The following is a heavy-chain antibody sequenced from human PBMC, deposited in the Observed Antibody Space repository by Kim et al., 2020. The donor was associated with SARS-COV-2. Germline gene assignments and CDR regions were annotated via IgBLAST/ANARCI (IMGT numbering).Heavy chain of an antibody. J-gene: IGHJ4*02. CDR3: ARSITIFGVVITFDY. Sequence: SETLSLTCAVSGGSISSSNWWSWVRQPPGKGLEWIGKIYHSGSTNYNPSLKSRATISVDKSKNQFSLKLSSVTAADAAVYYCARSITIFGVVITFDYCGQGTLVTVSS. CDR2: IYHSGST. CDR1: GGSISSSNW. V-gene: IGHV4-4*02. D-gene: IGHD3-3*01.